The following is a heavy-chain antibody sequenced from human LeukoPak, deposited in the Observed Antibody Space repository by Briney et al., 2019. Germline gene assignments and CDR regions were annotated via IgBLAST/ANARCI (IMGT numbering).Heavy chain of an antibody. CDR2: IKQDGSEK. V-gene: IGHV3-7*03. D-gene: IGHD3-10*01. CDR3: ARAPITMAQRWFDP. CDR1: GFTFSSYW. J-gene: IGHJ5*02. Sequence: PGGSLRLSCAASGFTFSSYWMSWVRQAPGKGLEWVANIKQDGSEKYYVDSVKGRFTISRDNAKNSLYLQMNSLRAVDTAVYYCARAPITMAQRWFDPWGQGTLVTVSS.